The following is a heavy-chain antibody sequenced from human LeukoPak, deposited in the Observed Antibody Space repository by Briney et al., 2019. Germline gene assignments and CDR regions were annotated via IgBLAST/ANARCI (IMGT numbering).Heavy chain of an antibody. CDR1: GGSISSGGYY. Sequence: PSETLSLTCTVSGGSISSGGYYWSWIRQHPGKGLEWIGYIYYSGSTYYNPSLKSRVTISVDTSKNQFSLKLSFVTAADTAVYYCAREGGRGPIDYWGQGTLVTVSS. CDR3: AREGGRGPIDY. J-gene: IGHJ4*02. D-gene: IGHD5-24*01. V-gene: IGHV4-31*03. CDR2: IYYSGST.